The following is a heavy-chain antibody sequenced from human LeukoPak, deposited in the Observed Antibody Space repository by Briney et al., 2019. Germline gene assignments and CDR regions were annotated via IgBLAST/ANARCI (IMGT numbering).Heavy chain of an antibody. CDR3: ASSPDYGGNSYYFDY. Sequence: PSETLSLTCTVSGGSISSGSYYWSWIRQPAGKGLEWIGRIYTSGSTNYNPSLKSRVTISVDTSKNQFSLKLSSVTAADTAVYYCASSPDYGGNSYYFDYWGQGTLVTVSS. CDR2: IYTSGST. V-gene: IGHV4-61*02. CDR1: GGSISSGSYY. J-gene: IGHJ4*02. D-gene: IGHD4-23*01.